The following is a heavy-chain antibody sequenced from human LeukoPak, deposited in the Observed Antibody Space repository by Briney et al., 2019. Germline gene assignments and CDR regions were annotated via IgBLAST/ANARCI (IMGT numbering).Heavy chain of an antibody. J-gene: IGHJ4*02. Sequence: PGRSLRLSCAASGFTFSNYGMHLVRPAPGKGVEWVALIWFDGSDKYYADSVEGRFTISRDNSENTLSLQVSSLRAEDTAIYYCARGGEPDYFDYWGQGTLVTVSS. CDR3: ARGGEPDYFDY. V-gene: IGHV3-33*01. CDR2: IWFDGSDK. CDR1: GFTFSNYG. D-gene: IGHD2-21*01.